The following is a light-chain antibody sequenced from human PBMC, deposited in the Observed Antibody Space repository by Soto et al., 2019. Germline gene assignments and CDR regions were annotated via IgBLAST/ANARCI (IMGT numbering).Light chain of an antibody. J-gene: IGKJ4*01. CDR1: QSVSGN. V-gene: IGKV3-15*01. Sequence: EIVMTQSPATLSVSPGERATLSCRASQSVSGNLAWYQQKPGQAPRLLIYGASTRATGIPARFSGSGSGTEFTLTISSLQTEDFAVYYCQQYNNWPLTFGGGTKVEIK. CDR2: GAS. CDR3: QQYNNWPLT.